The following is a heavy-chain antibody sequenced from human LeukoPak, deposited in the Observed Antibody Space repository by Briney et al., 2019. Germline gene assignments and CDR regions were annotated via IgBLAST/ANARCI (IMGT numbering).Heavy chain of an antibody. J-gene: IGHJ4*02. D-gene: IGHD2-2*01. CDR3: ARGPFPGIVVVPAAMLFDY. Sequence: PGRSLRLSCAASGFTFSSYAMHWVRQAPGKGLEWVAVISYDGSNKYYADSVKGRFTISRDNSKNTLYLQMNSLRAEDTAVYYCARGPFPGIVVVPAAMLFDYWGQGTLVTVSS. CDR2: ISYDGSNK. CDR1: GFTFSSYA. V-gene: IGHV3-30-3*01.